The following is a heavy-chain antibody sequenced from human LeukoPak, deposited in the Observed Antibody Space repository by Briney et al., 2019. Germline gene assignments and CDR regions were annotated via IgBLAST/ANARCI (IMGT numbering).Heavy chain of an antibody. CDR1: GYSFTGFY. J-gene: IGHJ4*02. CDR2: INTNSGGT. Sequence: ASVKVSCKTSGYSFTGFYLYWVLQAPGQGVEWMAWINTNSGGTNYAEKFQGRVTMTRDTSISTAYMELSELTSDDTAVYYCARFYDSTGYFLDYWGQGTLITVSS. D-gene: IGHD3-22*01. V-gene: IGHV1-2*02. CDR3: ARFYDSTGYFLDY.